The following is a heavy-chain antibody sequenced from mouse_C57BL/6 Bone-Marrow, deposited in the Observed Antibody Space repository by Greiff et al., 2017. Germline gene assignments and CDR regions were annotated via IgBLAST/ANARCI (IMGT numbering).Heavy chain of an antibody. J-gene: IGHJ3*01. V-gene: IGHV5-17*01. CDR1: GFTFSDYG. CDR3: ARSPWFAY. Sequence: EVQRVVSGGGLVKPGGSLKLSCAASGFTFSDYGMHWVRQAPEKGLEWVAYISSGSSTIYYADTVKGRFTISRDNAKNTLFLQMTSLRSEDTAMYYCARSPWFAYWGQGTLVTVSA. CDR2: ISSGSSTI.